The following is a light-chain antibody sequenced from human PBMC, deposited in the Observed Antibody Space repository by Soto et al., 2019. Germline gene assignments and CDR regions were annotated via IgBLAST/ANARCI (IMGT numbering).Light chain of an antibody. CDR2: GAS. J-gene: IGKJ1*01. CDR1: ESVSSN. Sequence: VMTQSPATLSVSPGERATLSCRASESVSSNLAWYQQRPGQAPRLLIYGASTRATGIPARFSGSGSGTEFTLTISSLQSEDFAVYYCQQYNNWWTFGQGTKVDIK. CDR3: QQYNNWWT. V-gene: IGKV3-15*01.